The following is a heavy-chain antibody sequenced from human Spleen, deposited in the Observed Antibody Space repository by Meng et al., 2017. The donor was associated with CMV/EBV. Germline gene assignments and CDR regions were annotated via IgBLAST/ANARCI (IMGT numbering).Heavy chain of an antibody. J-gene: IGHJ5*02. V-gene: IGHV4-39*02. CDR2: IYYSGST. D-gene: IGHD6-6*01. CDR1: SISSSGFP. Sequence: SISSSGFPWGWIPPPPGKGLEWIGGIYYSGSTYYNPSLKSRVPMSVDTSKNQFSLRMSSVTATDTAVYYCARESTSSSRGGINWFDPWGQGTLVTVSS. CDR3: ARESTSSSRGGINWFDP.